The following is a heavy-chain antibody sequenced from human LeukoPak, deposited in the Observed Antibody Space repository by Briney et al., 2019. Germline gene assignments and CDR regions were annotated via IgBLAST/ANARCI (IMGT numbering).Heavy chain of an antibody. CDR3: ARETPNYGVGY. CDR1: GVSISSGGYY. J-gene: IGHJ4*02. Sequence: SETLSLTCTVSGVSISSGGYYWSWIRQHPGKGLEWIGYIYYSGSTYYNPSLKSRVTISVDTSKNQFSLKLSSVTAADTAVYYCARETPNYGVGYWGQGTLVTVSS. CDR2: IYYSGST. V-gene: IGHV4-31*03. D-gene: IGHD4-17*01.